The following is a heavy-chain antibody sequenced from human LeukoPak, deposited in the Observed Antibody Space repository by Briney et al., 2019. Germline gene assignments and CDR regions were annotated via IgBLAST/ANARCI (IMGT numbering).Heavy chain of an antibody. CDR1: GFTFSAYS. CDR3: ARGGFNMVRGVIIPSNSYYYYMDI. CDR2: ITSGDFV. Sequence: GGSLRLSCAVSGFTFSAYSMNWVRQAPGEGLEWVSSITSGDFVYFADSLKGRFTISRDNAKSSLYLQMNSLRAEDTAVYYCARGGFNMVRGVIIPSNSYYYYMDIWGKGTTVTVSS. V-gene: IGHV3-21*01. J-gene: IGHJ6*03. D-gene: IGHD3-10*01.